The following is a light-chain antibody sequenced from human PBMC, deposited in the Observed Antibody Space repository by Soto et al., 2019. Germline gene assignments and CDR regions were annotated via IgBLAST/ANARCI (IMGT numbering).Light chain of an antibody. J-gene: IGLJ2*01. CDR3: SSYTSSSTVV. V-gene: IGLV2-14*01. CDR2: EVS. Sequence: QSLLIQPASVSGSPGQPITLSCTGTSSDVGGYNYVSWYQQHPGKAPKLMIYEVSNRPSGVSNRFSGSKSGNTASLTISGLQAEDEADYYCSSYTSSSTVVFGGGTQLTVL. CDR1: SSDVGGYNY.